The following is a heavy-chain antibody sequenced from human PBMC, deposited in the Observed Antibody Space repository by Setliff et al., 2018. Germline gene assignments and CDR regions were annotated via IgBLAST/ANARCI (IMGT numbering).Heavy chain of an antibody. V-gene: IGHV3-33*06. Sequence: PGGSLRLSCVASRFTFSNYGMHWVRQAPGKGLEWVALIWNDGSTKFYGDSVKGRFTISRDNSKNTLYLQMDTLRAEDTAVYFCVKGSSDSRPYYFDYWGQGMLVTVSS. CDR1: RFTFSNYG. CDR3: VKGSSDSRPYYFDY. D-gene: IGHD2-2*01. CDR2: IWNDGSTK. J-gene: IGHJ4*02.